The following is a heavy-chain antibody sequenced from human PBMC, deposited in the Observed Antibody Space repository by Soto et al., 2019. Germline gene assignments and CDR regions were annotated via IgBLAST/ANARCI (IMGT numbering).Heavy chain of an antibody. CDR2: MYYSGST. V-gene: IGHV4-59*01. D-gene: IGHD2-8*01. Sequence: QVQLQESGPGLVKPSETLSLTCTVSGGSISSYYWSWIRQPPGKGLEWIGYMYYSGSTNYNPSLKRRVTITVATPKHQSSLKLSSVTAAGTVVYYCARVGPPIVRMVCGNEGSGAFDSWGRGTMVSVSS. CDR1: GGSISSYY. CDR3: ARVGPPIVRMVCGNEGSGAFDS. J-gene: IGHJ3*02.